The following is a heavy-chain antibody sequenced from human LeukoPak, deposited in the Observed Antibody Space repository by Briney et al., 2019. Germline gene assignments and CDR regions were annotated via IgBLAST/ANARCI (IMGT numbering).Heavy chain of an antibody. CDR2: ISAYNGNT. CDR3: ARRIAVRLTYYHYGMDV. V-gene: IGHV1-18*01. D-gene: IGHD6-6*01. Sequence: ASVKVSCKASGYTFTSYGISWVRQAPGQGLEWMGWISAYNGNTNYAQKLQGRVTMTTDTSTSTAYMELRSLRSDDTAVYYCARRIAVRLTYYHYGMDVWGQGTTVTVSS. CDR1: GYTFTSYG. J-gene: IGHJ6*02.